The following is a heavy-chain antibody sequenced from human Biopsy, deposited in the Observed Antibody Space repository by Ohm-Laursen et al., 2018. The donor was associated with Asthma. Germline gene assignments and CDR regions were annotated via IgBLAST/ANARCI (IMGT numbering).Heavy chain of an antibody. CDR2: INAGIGNT. D-gene: IGHD3-9*01. J-gene: IGHJ3*02. CDR1: GYTLINYG. Sequence: EASETPSYKASGYTLINYGIHCVRQAPGQRLEWMGWINAGIGNTKYSQKLQGRVTITRDTSASTTYMDMSSLRSEDTAVYYCARTYYDFLTGQVDDAFDIWGQGTMVTVSS. V-gene: IGHV1-3*01. CDR3: ARTYYDFLTGQVDDAFDI.